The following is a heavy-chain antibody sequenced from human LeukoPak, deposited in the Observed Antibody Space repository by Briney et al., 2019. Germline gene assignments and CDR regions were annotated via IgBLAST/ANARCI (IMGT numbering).Heavy chain of an antibody. CDR2: ITVSGSDT. D-gene: IGHD4-17*01. Sequence: SGGSLRLSCAASGCSFGSLDMKWVRQAPGRGLEWVSGITVSGSDTYYADSVKGRFTVSRDNARFLLYLQLNNLRVEDTALYYCATVPTTWGQGTLVTVSS. J-gene: IGHJ4*02. CDR3: ATVPTT. V-gene: IGHV3-21*04. CDR1: GCSFGSLD.